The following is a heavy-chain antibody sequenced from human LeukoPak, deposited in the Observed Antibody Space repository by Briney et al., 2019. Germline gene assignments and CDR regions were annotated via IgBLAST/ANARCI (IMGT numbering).Heavy chain of an antibody. Sequence: PGGSLRLSRAASGFTFSGYWMHWVRQAPGKGLVWVSHINSDGTSTNYADSVKGRFSISRDNAKNSLYLQMNSLRAEDTALYYCAKGMHSGPLDYWGQGTLVTVSS. CDR2: INSDGTST. D-gene: IGHD1-14*01. J-gene: IGHJ4*02. CDR1: GFTFSGYW. CDR3: AKGMHSGPLDY. V-gene: IGHV3-74*01.